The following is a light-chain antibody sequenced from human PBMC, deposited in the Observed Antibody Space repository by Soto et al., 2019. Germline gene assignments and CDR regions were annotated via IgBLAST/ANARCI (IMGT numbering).Light chain of an antibody. J-gene: IGKJ5*01. CDR2: FGS. CDR1: QSLLHSNGYNY. V-gene: IGKV2-28*01. CDR3: MQALQTPIT. Sequence: DLVMTQSPLSLPVTPGEPASISCRSSQSLLHSNGYNYLDWYLQKPGQSPQLLIYFGSNRASGVPDRFSGSGSGTDFTLKISRLEAEDVGVYYCMQALQTPITFGQGTRLEIK.